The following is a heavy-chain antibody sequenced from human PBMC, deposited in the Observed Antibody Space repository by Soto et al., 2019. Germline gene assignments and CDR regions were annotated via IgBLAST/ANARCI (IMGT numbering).Heavy chain of an antibody. CDR2: IWYDGSNK. J-gene: IGHJ6*02. CDR3: ARDSSSTVLDV. D-gene: IGHD6-6*01. CDR1: GFTFSSYG. Sequence: GGSLRLSCSASGFTFSSYGMHWVRQAPGKGLEWVAVIWYDGSNKYYADSVKGRFTISRDNSKNTLYLQMNSLRAEDTAVYYCARDSSSTVLDVCGQGTTVTVYS. V-gene: IGHV3-33*01.